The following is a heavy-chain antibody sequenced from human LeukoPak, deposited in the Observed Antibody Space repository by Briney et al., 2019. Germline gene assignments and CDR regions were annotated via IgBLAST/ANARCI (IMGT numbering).Heavy chain of an antibody. CDR3: AKSPSGDRYYFDY. J-gene: IGHJ4*02. V-gene: IGHV3-23*01. CDR1: GFTFSSYA. Sequence: PGGSLRLSCAASGFTFSSYAMSWVRQAPGKGLEWVSAISGSGGSTYYADSVKGRFTISRDNSKNTLYLQMNSRRAEDTAVYYCAKSPSGDRYYFDYWGQGTLVTVSS. D-gene: IGHD4-17*01. CDR2: ISGSGGST.